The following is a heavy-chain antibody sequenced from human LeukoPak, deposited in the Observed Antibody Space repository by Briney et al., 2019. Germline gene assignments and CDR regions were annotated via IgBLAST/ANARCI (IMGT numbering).Heavy chain of an antibody. D-gene: IGHD6-19*01. V-gene: IGHV3-7*01. CDR1: GFTFSSYW. CDR2: IKQDGSEK. CDR3: ARDSSGWGEWGQFDY. Sequence: GGSLRLSCAASGFTFSSYWMSWVRQAPGKGLEWVANIKQDGSEKYYVDSVKGRFTISRDNAKNSLYLQMNSLRAEDTAVYYCARDSSGWGEWGQFDYWGQGTLDTVSS. J-gene: IGHJ4*02.